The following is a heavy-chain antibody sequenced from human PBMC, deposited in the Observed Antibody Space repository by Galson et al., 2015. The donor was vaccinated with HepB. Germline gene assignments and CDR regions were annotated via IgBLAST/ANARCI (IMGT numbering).Heavy chain of an antibody. CDR3: ARDRRVEVVVAATLDY. Sequence: SLRLSCAASGFSFSSSAIHWVRRAPGKGLEWVAVISHDGNKKYYADSVRGRFTISRDNSKNTIYIEMNRLSAEDTATYYCARDRRVEVVVAATLDYWGQGTLLTVSS. J-gene: IGHJ4*02. CDR2: ISHDGNKK. V-gene: IGHV3-30*04. D-gene: IGHD2-15*01. CDR1: GFSFSSSA.